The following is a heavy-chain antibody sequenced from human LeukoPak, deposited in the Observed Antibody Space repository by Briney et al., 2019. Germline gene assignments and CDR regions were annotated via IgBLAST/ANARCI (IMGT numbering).Heavy chain of an antibody. CDR1: GGSISSSSYY. Sequence: SETLSLTCTVSGGSISSSSYYWGWIRQPPGKGLEWIGTVYYSGSTYYNPSLKSRVTISVDTSKNQFSLKLSSVTAADTAVYYCARAKKYCSGGTCYSEFFDYWGQGTLVTVSS. D-gene: IGHD2-15*01. CDR2: VYYSGST. V-gene: IGHV4-39*01. CDR3: ARAKKYCSGGTCYSEFFDY. J-gene: IGHJ4*02.